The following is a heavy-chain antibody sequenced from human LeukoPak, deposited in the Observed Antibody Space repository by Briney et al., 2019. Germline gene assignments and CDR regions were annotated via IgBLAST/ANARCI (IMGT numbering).Heavy chain of an antibody. V-gene: IGHV3-33*08. Sequence: PGGSLRLSCAASGFTFSSYAMHWVRQAPGKGLEWVAVIWYDGSNKYYADSVKGRFTISRDNSKNTLYLQMNSLRAEDTAVYYCARGDWLDAFDIWGQGTMVTVSS. D-gene: IGHD3-9*01. CDR2: IWYDGSNK. CDR1: GFTFSSYA. CDR3: ARGDWLDAFDI. J-gene: IGHJ3*02.